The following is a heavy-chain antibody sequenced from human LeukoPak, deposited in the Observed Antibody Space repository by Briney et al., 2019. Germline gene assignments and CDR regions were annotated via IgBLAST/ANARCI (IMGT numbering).Heavy chain of an antibody. CDR1: GGSFSGYY. CDR2: INVGGST. J-gene: IGHJ5*02. D-gene: IGHD2-2*01. Sequence: PSQSLSLTRAVYGGSFSGYYWGSVRPPPGKGMGLGGEINVGGSTNYNPSLKSRVTISVDTSKNQFSLKLSSVTAADTAVYYCARGGVVVPAAVGPASRHWFDPWGQGTLVTVSS. CDR3: ARGGVVVPAAVGPASRHWFDP. V-gene: IGHV4-34*01.